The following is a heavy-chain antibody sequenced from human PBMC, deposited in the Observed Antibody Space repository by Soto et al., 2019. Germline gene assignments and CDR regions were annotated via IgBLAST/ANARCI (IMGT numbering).Heavy chain of an antibody. D-gene: IGHD5-18*01. CDR3: ARGEGNEDTAMVHYYYYGMDV. J-gene: IGHJ6*02. V-gene: IGHV5-51*01. CDR1: GYSFTSYW. CDR2: IYPGDSDT. Sequence: GESLKISCRGSGYSFTSYWIGWVRQMPGKGLEWMGIIYPGDSDTRYSPSFQGQVTISADKSISTAYLQWSSLKASDTAMYYCARGEGNEDTAMVHYYYYGMDVWGQGTTVTVSS.